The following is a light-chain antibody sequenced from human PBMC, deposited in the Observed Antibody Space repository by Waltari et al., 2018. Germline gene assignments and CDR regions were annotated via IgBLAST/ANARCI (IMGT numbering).Light chain of an antibody. CDR1: STNIGAGYD. Sequence: QSVLTQPPSVSGAPGPSVTLSCPGSSTNIGAGYDVHWYQQFPGTAPKLLIYDYSRRPAGVPGRFSGSRSGASASLAITGLQTEDEADYYCQSFDSSLGGWVFGGGTTLTVL. CDR3: QSFDSSLGGWV. V-gene: IGLV1-40*03. J-gene: IGLJ3*02. CDR2: DYS.